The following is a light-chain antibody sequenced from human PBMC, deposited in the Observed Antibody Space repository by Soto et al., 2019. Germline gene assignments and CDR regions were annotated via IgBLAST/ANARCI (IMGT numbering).Light chain of an antibody. CDR1: SSDLAIYNY. CDR2: QVT. Sequence: QSALTQPASVSVSPGQSITIPCTGTSSDLAIYNYVSWYQQQPGKAPKLMIYQVTNRPSGVSNRFSGSRSGNTASLTISGLQAEDEADYYCSSYTDSSNYVFGTGTKVTVL. J-gene: IGLJ1*01. CDR3: SSYTDSSNYV. V-gene: IGLV2-14*01.